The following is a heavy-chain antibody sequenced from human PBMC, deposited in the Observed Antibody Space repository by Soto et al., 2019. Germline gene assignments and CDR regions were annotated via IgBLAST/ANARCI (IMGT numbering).Heavy chain of an antibody. CDR1: CGSFSGYY. CDR3: ARAAGGGAGTSIYYYYGMEV. Sequence: PSETLSRTCAVYCGSFSGYYWSCIRQPPWKGLEWIVEINHSGSTNYNPSLKSRVTISVDTSKNQFSLKLSSVTAADTAVYYCARAAGGGAGTSIYYYYGMEVWGQGTTVTVSS. CDR2: INHSGST. J-gene: IGHJ6*01. V-gene: IGHV4-34*01. D-gene: IGHD1-1*01.